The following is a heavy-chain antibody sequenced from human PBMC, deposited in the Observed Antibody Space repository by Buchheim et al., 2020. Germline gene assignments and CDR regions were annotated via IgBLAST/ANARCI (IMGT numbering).Heavy chain of an antibody. Sequence: QVQLVQSGAEVKKPGASVKVSCKASGYTFTSYYMHWVRQAPGQGLEWMGIINPSGGSTSYAQKFQGRVTMTRDTSTRTVYMELSSLRSEDTAVYYCARVGYDPGLRDYYGMDVWGQGTT. CDR1: GYTFTSYY. CDR3: ARVGYDPGLRDYYGMDV. D-gene: IGHD4-17*01. V-gene: IGHV1-46*01. J-gene: IGHJ6*02. CDR2: INPSGGST.